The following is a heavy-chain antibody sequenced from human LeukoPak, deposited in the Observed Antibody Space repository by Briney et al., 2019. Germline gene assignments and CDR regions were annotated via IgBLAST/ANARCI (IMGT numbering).Heavy chain of an antibody. J-gene: IGHJ6*03. CDR2: IYTSGIT. V-gene: IGHV4-61*02. Sequence: SSETLSLTCSVSGDSISSGNFYWSWIRQPAGKGLEWIGRIYTSGITNYNPSLKSRVTISVDTSTNQFSLTLSSVTAADTAVYYCARECYAPYYYYMDVWGKGTTVTISS. CDR1: GDSISSGNFY. D-gene: IGHD2-2*01. CDR3: ARECYAPYYYYMDV.